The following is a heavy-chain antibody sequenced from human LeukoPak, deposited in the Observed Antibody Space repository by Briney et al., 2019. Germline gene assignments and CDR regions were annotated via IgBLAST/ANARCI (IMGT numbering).Heavy chain of an antibody. CDR1: GGSISSYY. V-gene: IGHV4-4*07. Sequence: SETLSLTCTVSGGSISSYYWSWIRQPAGKGLEWIGRIYTSGSTNYNPSLKSRVTMSVDTSKNQFSLKLSPVTAADTAVYYCARDALYCTNGVCSYYGMDVWGQGTTVTVSS. CDR3: ARDALYCTNGVCSYYGMDV. J-gene: IGHJ6*02. CDR2: IYTSGST. D-gene: IGHD2-8*01.